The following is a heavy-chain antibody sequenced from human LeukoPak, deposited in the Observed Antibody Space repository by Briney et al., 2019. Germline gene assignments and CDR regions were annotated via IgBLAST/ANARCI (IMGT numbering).Heavy chain of an antibody. CDR1: GGSISSSSYY. D-gene: IGHD3-3*01. V-gene: IGHV4-39*07. J-gene: IGHJ5*02. Sequence: SETLSLTCTVSGGSISSSSYYWGWIRQPPGKGLEWIGSIYYSGSTYYNPSLKSRVTISVDTSKNQFSLKLSSVTAADTAVYYCASSGSGYYANWFDPWGQGTLVTVSS. CDR3: ASSGSGYYANWFDP. CDR2: IYYSGST.